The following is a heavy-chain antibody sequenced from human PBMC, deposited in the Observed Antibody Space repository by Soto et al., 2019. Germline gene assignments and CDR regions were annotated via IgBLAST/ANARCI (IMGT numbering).Heavy chain of an antibody. CDR3: ARDAPTSRVRGVIIGGLYYYYGMDV. CDR2: ISNDGTTT. D-gene: IGHD3-10*01. CDR1: TSNSYE. Sequence: EVQLVESGGGLVQPGGSLRLSCAFTSNSYEMNWVRQAPGKGLEWVSKISNDGTTTDYPDSVKGRFTVSRDNAKNSLYLQMNSLRAEDTAVYYCARDAPTSRVRGVIIGGLYYYYGMDVWGQGTTVTVSS. J-gene: IGHJ6*02. V-gene: IGHV3-48*03.